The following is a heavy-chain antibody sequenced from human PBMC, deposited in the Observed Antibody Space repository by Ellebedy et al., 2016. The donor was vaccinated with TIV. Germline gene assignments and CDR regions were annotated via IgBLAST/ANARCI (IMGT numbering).Heavy chain of an antibody. Sequence: SETLSLTXSVSGGSISSGRFYWTWIRQPPGKGLEWIGNIYYTGSTSYSPSLTGRVTISIDTPENQFSLKVTSVTAADTAVYYCAREFRYDFWRGPLDHWGQGTTVIVSS. V-gene: IGHV4-61*01. D-gene: IGHD3-3*01. CDR1: GGSISSGRFY. J-gene: IGHJ4*02. CDR2: IYYTGST. CDR3: AREFRYDFWRGPLDH.